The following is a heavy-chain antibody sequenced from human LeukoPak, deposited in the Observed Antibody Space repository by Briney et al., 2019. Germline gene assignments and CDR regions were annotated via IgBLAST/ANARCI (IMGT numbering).Heavy chain of an antibody. CDR3: ARGAGYCSSTSCYVFDY. J-gene: IGHJ4*02. CDR2: ISAYNGNT. V-gene: IGHV1-18*04. CDR1: GYTLTSYG. D-gene: IGHD2-2*01. Sequence: ASVKVSCKASGYTLTSYGISWVRQAPGQGLEWMGWISAYNGNTNYAQKLQGRATMTTDTSTSTAYMELRSLRSDDTAVYYCARGAGYCSSTSCYVFDYWGQGTLVTVSS.